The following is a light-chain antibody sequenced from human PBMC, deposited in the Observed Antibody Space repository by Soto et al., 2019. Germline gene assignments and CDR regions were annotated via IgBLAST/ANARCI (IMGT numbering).Light chain of an antibody. CDR2: EGS. V-gene: IGLV2-23*01. CDR1: SSDVGSYNL. J-gene: IGLJ1*01. CDR3: CSYAGTNNFGV. Sequence: QSVLTQPASVSGSPGQSITISCTGTSSDVGSYNLVSWYQQHPGKAPKLMIYEGSKRPSGVSNRFSGSKSGNTASLTISGLQAEDEADYYCCSYAGTNNFGVFGPGTKVTVL.